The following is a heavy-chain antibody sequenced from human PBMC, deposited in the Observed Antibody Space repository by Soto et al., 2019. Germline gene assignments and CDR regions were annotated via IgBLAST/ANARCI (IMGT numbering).Heavy chain of an antibody. D-gene: IGHD6-19*01. CDR2: INAGNGNT. Sequence: QVQLVQSGAEVKKPGASVKVSCKASGYTFTSYAMHWVRQAPGQRLEWMGWINAGNGNTKYSQKFQGRVTITRDTTASKAYIELSSLRSEDTAVYYCAGYSSGWSYYYYGMDVWGQGTTVTVSS. CDR1: GYTFTSYA. CDR3: AGYSSGWSYYYYGMDV. J-gene: IGHJ6*02. V-gene: IGHV1-3*01.